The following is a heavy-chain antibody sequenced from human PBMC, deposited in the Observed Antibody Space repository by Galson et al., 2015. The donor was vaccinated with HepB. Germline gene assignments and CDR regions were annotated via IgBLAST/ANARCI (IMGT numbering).Heavy chain of an antibody. J-gene: IGHJ4*02. V-gene: IGHV3-15*01. CDR1: GFTFSNAW. CDR3: TTRITVTSGGY. CDR2: IKSKTDGGTT. D-gene: IGHD4-17*01. Sequence: SLRLSCAASGFTFSNAWMSWVRQAPGKGLEWVGRIKSKTDGGTTDYAAPVKGRFTISRDDSKNTLYLQMNSLKTEDTAVYYCTTRITVTSGGYWGQGTLVTVSS.